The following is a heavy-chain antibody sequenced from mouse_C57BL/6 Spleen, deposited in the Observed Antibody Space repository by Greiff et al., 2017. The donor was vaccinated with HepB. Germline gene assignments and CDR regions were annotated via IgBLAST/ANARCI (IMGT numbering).Heavy chain of an antibody. J-gene: IGHJ3*02. V-gene: IGHV5-9-1*02. CDR1: GFTFSSYA. CDR3: TRGKGYYGSSPFGG. D-gene: IGHD1-1*01. Sequence: DVHLVESGEGLVKPGGSLKLSCAASGFTFSSYAMSWVRQTPEKRLEWVAYISSGGDYIYYADTVKGRFTISRDNARNTLYLQMSSLKSEDTAMYYCTRGKGYYGSSPFGGWGQGTLVTVSA. CDR2: ISSGGDYI.